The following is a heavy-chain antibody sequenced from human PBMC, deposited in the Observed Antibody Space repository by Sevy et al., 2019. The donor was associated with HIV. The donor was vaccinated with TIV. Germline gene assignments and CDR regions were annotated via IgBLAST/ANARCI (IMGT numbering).Heavy chain of an antibody. CDR1: GFTFSNYD. V-gene: IGHV3-30-3*01. CDR3: ARLFSCGGDCYYLDY. Sequence: GGSLRLSCAASGFTFSNYDMHWVRQAPGKGLEWVAVISHDGNYKNYADSVKVRFTISRDDFKNTLYLQTSSLRPEDTAVYFCARLFSCGGDCYYLDYWGQGALVTVSS. D-gene: IGHD2-21*02. J-gene: IGHJ4*02. CDR2: ISHDGNYK.